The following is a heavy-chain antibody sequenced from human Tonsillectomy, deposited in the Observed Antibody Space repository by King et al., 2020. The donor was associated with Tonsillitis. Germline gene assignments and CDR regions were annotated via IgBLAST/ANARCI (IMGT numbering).Heavy chain of an antibody. CDR2: ISSSSTYI. J-gene: IGHJ6*02. Sequence: QLVQSGGGLVKPGGSLRLSCAASGFTFSTYSMNWVRQAPGEGLEWVSSISSSSTYIYYADSVKGRFTISRDNAKNSLYLQMNSLRAEDTAVYYCARSEYSASSYGMDVWGQGTTVTVSS. D-gene: IGHD6-6*01. CDR1: GFTFSTYS. CDR3: ARSEYSASSYGMDV. V-gene: IGHV3-21*01.